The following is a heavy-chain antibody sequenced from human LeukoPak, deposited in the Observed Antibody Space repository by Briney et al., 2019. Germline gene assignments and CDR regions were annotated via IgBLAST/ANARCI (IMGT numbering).Heavy chain of an antibody. D-gene: IGHD1-14*01. CDR2: IIPIFGTA. V-gene: IGHV1-69*01. CDR3: ARNNEPDYWYYMDV. CDR1: GGTFSSYA. Sequence: SVKVSCKASGGTFSSYAISWVRQAPGQGLEWMGGIIPIFGTANYAQKFQGRVTITADESTSTAYMELSSLRSEDTAVYCCARNNEPDYWYYMDVWGKGTTVTVSS. J-gene: IGHJ6*03.